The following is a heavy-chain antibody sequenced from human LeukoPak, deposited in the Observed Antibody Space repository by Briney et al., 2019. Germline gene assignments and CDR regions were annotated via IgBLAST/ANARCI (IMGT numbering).Heavy chain of an antibody. D-gene: IGHD5-12*01. V-gene: IGHV3-11*04. CDR2: ITNSGSTI. CDR3: ARVRKYSGYYSWYFDL. CDR1: GFTFSDYY. J-gene: IGHJ2*01. Sequence: GGSLRLSCAASGFTFSDYYMSWIRQAPGKGLEWVSYITNSGSTIYYADSVKGRFTISRENAKNSLYLQMNSLRAGDTAVYYCARVRKYSGYYSWYFDLWGRGTLVTVSS.